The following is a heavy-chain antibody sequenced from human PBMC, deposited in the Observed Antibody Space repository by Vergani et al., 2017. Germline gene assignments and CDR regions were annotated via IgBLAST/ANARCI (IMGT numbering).Heavy chain of an antibody. V-gene: IGHV4-59*01. J-gene: IGHJ5*02. Sequence: QVQLQESGPGLVKPSETLSLTCTVSGAAIKDFYWSWFRQPPGKGLEWIGYYYYTGSSTYNPSLKSRVTISVDTSHNQFSLRMTSLTAADTAIYYCARDRDLYCRSTTSCHNWFDPWGQGSLVTVSS. CDR1: GAAIKDFY. CDR2: YYYTGSS. D-gene: IGHD2/OR15-2a*01. CDR3: ARDRDLYCRSTTSCHNWFDP.